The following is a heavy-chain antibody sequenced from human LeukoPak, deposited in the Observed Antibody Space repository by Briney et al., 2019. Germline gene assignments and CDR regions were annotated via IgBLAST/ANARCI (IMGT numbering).Heavy chain of an antibody. J-gene: IGHJ4*02. CDR3: GKDRGSYIYGSGRYSNAGPFDY. CDR1: GFTFSRYG. V-gene: IGHV3-30*18. CDR2: ISYDGSNK. Sequence: GGSLRLSCAASGFTFSRYGMHGVPDAPGKGLECGADISYDGSNKYYTDSPRGHFTASRDKSKNTLYLQKYTVRQEDAPVYICGKDRGSYIYGSGRYSNAGPFDYWGQGTLVTVSS. D-gene: IGHD3-10*01.